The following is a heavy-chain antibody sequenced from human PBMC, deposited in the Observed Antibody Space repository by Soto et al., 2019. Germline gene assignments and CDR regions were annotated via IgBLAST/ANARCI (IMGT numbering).Heavy chain of an antibody. J-gene: IGHJ4*02. CDR3: AKETYSGPLDY. D-gene: IGHD2-15*01. CDR1: GFTFSSYG. V-gene: IGHV3-30*18. Sequence: GGSLRLSCAAPGFTFSSYGMHWVRQAPGKGLEWVAVISYDGSNKYYADSVKGRFTISRDNSKNTLYLQMNSLRAEDTAVYYCAKETYSGPLDYWGQGTLVTVSS. CDR2: ISYDGSNK.